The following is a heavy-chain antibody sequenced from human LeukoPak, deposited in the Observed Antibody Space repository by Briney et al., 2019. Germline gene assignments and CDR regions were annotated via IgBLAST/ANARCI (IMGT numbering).Heavy chain of an antibody. J-gene: IGHJ4*02. Sequence: GGSLRLSCAASGFTFRSNAMTWVRQAPGKGLEYVSIISDDRSYTHHADCVKGRFTISRDNSKNTLYLHVTSLRAEDTAVYFCAKASGSGYGSDYFAYWGQGTLVTVSS. CDR3: AKASGSGYGSDYFAY. D-gene: IGHD3-10*01. CDR1: GFTFRSNA. CDR2: ISDDRSYT. V-gene: IGHV3-23*01.